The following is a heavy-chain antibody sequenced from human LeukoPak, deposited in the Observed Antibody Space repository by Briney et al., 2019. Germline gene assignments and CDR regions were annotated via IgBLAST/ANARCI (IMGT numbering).Heavy chain of an antibody. J-gene: IGHJ4*02. CDR3: VRDRTAAAGEFDY. Sequence: PGGSLRLSCVAAEFTFSSYWMHWVRQAPGKGLVWVSRIDSGGSRTKYADSVKGQFTISRDNAENTLYLQLNSLRADDTAVYYCVRDRTAAAGEFDYWGQGTLVTVSS. D-gene: IGHD6-13*01. CDR2: IDSGGSRT. V-gene: IGHV3-74*03. CDR1: EFTFSSYW.